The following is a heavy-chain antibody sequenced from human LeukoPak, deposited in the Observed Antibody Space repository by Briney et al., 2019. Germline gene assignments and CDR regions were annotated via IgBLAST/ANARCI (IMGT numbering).Heavy chain of an antibody. CDR1: GFTFSSYS. Sequence: GGSLRLSCAASGFTFSSYSMNWVRQAPGEGLEWVSYISSSSSTIYYADSVKGRFTISRDNAKNSLFLQMNSLRAEDTAVYYCARATNRIGTTGIDAFDIWGQGTMVTVSS. D-gene: IGHD1-7*01. CDR2: ISSSSSTI. CDR3: ARATNRIGTTGIDAFDI. J-gene: IGHJ3*02. V-gene: IGHV3-48*01.